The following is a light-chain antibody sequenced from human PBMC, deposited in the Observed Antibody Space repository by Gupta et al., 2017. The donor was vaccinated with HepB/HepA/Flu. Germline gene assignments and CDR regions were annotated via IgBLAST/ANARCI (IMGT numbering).Light chain of an antibody. CDR2: GAS. CDR3: QQDCSSSRT. V-gene: IGKV3-20*01. J-gene: IGKJ1*01. CDR1: QSVSSSY. Sequence: EIVLTQSPGTLSLSPGERATLSCRASQSVSSSYLAWYQQKPGQAPRLLIYGASSRATGIPDRFSGSGSGTEFTLTISRLEPEDFAVYYCQQDCSSSRTFGQGTKVEIK.